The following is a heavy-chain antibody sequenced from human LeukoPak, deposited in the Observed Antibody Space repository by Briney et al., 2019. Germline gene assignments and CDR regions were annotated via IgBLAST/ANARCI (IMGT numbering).Heavy chain of an antibody. J-gene: IGHJ4*02. CDR2: ISSSSYI. CDR1: GFTFSSYS. V-gene: IGHV3-21*01. D-gene: IGHD2-8*02. CDR3: ARDFLFPTLKSYVLVRQLHPHDY. Sequence: GGSLRLSCAASGFTFSSYSMNWVRQAPGKGLEWVSSISSSSYIYYADSVKGRFTISRDNAKNSLYLQMNSLRAEDTAVYYCARDFLFPTLKSYVLVRQLHPHDYWGQGNLVTVSS.